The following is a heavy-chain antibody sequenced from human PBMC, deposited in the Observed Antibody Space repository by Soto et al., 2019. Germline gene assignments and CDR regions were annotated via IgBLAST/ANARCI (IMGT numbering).Heavy chain of an antibody. J-gene: IGHJ5*02. CDR3: ARERRILNWFDP. CDR2: INPSGGST. D-gene: IGHD2-21*01. V-gene: IGHV1-46*01. CDR1: GYTFTSYY. Sequence: ASVKVSCKASGYTFTSYYMHWVRQAPGQGLEWMGIINPSGGSTSYAQKFQGRVTMTRDTSTITVYMELSSLRSEDTAVYYCARERRILNWFDPWGQGTLVTVSS.